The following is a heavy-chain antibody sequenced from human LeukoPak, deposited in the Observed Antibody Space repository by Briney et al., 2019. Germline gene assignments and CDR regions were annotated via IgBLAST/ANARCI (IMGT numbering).Heavy chain of an antibody. Sequence: ASVKVSCKASGYALTGYYFHWVRQAPGQGLEWMGWINPNIGDTNYAEKFQGRVTLTRDTSINIADMELSRLTSDDTAVYYGARSSGFFYYFDYWGQGTLVTVSS. CDR3: ARSSGFFYYFDY. D-gene: IGHD3-22*01. CDR2: INPNIGDT. J-gene: IGHJ4*02. V-gene: IGHV1-2*02. CDR1: GYALTGYY.